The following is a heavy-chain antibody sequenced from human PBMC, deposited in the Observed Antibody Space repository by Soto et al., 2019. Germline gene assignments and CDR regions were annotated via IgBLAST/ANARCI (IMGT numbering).Heavy chain of an antibody. CDR1: GFAFSNFG. V-gene: IGHV3-30*18. Sequence: QVQLVESGGGVVQPGRSLRLSCAASGFAFSNFGMHWVRQAPGKGLAWVAAISYDGNIKYYADSVKGRFTISRDNSKNKLFLQMNSLRTEDKAVYYCAKFWGPVAELVDDYWGQGTLVTVSS. CDR3: AKFWGPVAELVDDY. D-gene: IGHD3-16*01. CDR2: ISYDGNIK. J-gene: IGHJ4*02.